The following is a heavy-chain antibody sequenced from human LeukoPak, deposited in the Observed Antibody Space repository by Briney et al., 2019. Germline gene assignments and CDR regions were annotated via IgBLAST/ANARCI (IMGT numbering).Heavy chain of an antibody. CDR3: AKNNYYDSSGYYPYYFDY. V-gene: IGHV3-23*01. J-gene: IGHJ4*02. CDR1: GFTFSSYA. D-gene: IGHD3-22*01. CDR2: ISGSGSIT. Sequence: QPGGSLSLSCAASGFTFSSYAMSWVRQAPGKGLEWVSAISGSGSITYYADSVKGRFTISRDNSKNTLYLQMNSLRAEDTAVYYCAKNNYYDSSGYYPYYFDYWGQETLVTVSS.